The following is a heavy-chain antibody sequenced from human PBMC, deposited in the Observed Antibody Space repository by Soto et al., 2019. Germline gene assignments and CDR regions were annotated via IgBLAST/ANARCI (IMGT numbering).Heavy chain of an antibody. J-gene: IGHJ4*02. CDR2: ISYDGSNK. V-gene: IGHV3-30*18. CDR3: AKPVVGATTFRGDY. Sequence: QVQLVESGGGVVQPGRSLRLSCAAFGFTFSSYGMHWVRQAPGKGLEWVAVISYDGSNKYYADSVKGRFTISRDNSKNTLYLQMNSLRAEDTAVYYCAKPVVGATTFRGDYWGQGTLVTVSS. CDR1: GFTFSSYG. D-gene: IGHD1-26*01.